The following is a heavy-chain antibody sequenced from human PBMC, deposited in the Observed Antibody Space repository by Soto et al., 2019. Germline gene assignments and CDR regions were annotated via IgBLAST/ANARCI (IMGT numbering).Heavy chain of an antibody. Sequence: ASVKVSCKASGGTFSSYAISWVRQAPGQGLEWMGGIIPIFGTANYAQKFQGRVTITADESTSTAYMELSSLRSEDTAVYYCAREGAMVTRYYYGMDVWGQGTTVTVYS. CDR1: GGTFSSYA. J-gene: IGHJ6*02. V-gene: IGHV1-69*13. D-gene: IGHD5-18*01. CDR2: IIPIFGTA. CDR3: AREGAMVTRYYYGMDV.